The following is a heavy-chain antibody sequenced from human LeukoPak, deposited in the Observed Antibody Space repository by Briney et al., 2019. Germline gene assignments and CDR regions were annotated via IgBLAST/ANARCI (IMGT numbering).Heavy chain of an antibody. Sequence: GGSLRLSCAASGFTFGSYWMHWVRQAPGKGLVWVSRINSDGRSTSYADSVKGRFTISRDNAKNTLYLQMNSLRAEDTAVYYCATKRGSGSYLIDYWGQGTLVTVSS. CDR1: GFTFGSYW. CDR2: INSDGRST. CDR3: ATKRGSGSYLIDY. V-gene: IGHV3-74*01. J-gene: IGHJ4*02. D-gene: IGHD3-10*01.